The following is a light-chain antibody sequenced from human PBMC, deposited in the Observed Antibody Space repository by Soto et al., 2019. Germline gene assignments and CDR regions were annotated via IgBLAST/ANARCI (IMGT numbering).Light chain of an antibody. CDR2: GTS. Sequence: EIVLTQSPGTLSLSPGERATLSCRASQSVGSRSLAWYQQKPGQAPRVLLYGTSERATGIPDRFSGSGSGTEFTLTISRLEPEDFVVYFCQQYGRSPTFGQGTKVDIK. CDR3: QQYGRSPT. V-gene: IGKV3-20*01. J-gene: IGKJ1*01. CDR1: QSVGSRS.